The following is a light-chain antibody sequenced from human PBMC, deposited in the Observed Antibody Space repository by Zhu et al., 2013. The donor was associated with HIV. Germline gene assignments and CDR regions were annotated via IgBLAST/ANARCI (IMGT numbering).Light chain of an antibody. CDR1: QSVSSY. V-gene: IGKV3-11*01. CDR2: DAS. J-gene: IGKJ5*01. CDR3: QQYDDSPIT. Sequence: ESVLTQSPATLSLSPGERATLSCRASQSVSSYLAWYQRKPGQAPRLLIYDASNRATGIPARFSGSGSGTDFTLTISRLQPEDFAIYYCQQYDDSPITFGQGTRLEMK.